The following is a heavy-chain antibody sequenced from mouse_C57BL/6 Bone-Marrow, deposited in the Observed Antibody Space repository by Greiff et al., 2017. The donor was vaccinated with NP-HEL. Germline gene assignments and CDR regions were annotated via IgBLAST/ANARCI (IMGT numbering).Heavy chain of an antibody. CDR1: GFTFSSYG. V-gene: IGHV5-6*01. Sequence: EVMLVESGGDLVKPGGSLKLSCAASGFTFSSYGMSWVRQTPDKRLEWVATISSGGSYTYYPDSVKGRFTISRDNAKNTLYLQMSSLKSEDTAMYYCARHLIYYYGSSYLYYFDYWGQGTTLTVSS. CDR2: ISSGGSYT. CDR3: ARHLIYYYGSSYLYYFDY. D-gene: IGHD1-1*01. J-gene: IGHJ2*01.